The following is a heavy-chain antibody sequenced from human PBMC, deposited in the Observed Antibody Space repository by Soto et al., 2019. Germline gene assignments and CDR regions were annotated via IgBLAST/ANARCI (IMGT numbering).Heavy chain of an antibody. D-gene: IGHD3-10*01. V-gene: IGHV3-23*01. J-gene: IGHJ4*02. CDR1: GFTFSSYA. CDR2: ISGSGGST. Sequence: SLRLSCAASGFTFSSYAMSWVRQAPGKGLEWVSAISGSGGSTYYADSVKGRFTISRDNSKNTLYLQMNSLRAEDTAVYYCAKSLPGITMVRGVIIAPKFDYWGQGTLVTVSS. CDR3: AKSLPGITMVRGVIIAPKFDY.